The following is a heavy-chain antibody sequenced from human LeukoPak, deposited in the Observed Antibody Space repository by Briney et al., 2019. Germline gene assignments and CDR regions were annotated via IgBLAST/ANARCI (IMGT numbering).Heavy chain of an antibody. D-gene: IGHD5-12*01. V-gene: IGHV4-39*07. J-gene: IGHJ4*02. CDR3: ARDGGYSGYSLFG. CDR1: GGSISSSSYY. CDR2: IYYSGST. Sequence: KPSETLSLTCTVSGGSISSSSYYWGWIRQPPGKGLEWIGSIYYSGSTYYNPSLKSRVTISVDTSKNQFSLKLSSVTAADTAVYYCARDGGYSGYSLFGWGQGTLVTVSS.